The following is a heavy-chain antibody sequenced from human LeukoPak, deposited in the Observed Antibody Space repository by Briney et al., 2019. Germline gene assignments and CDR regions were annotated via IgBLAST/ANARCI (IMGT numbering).Heavy chain of an antibody. Sequence: PGGSLRFSGAASRFTFSSYWMHWVRHTPGKGLVWVSRIKGDGSSTSYAGSVKGRFTISRYNAKNTLYLQMNSLRAEDTAVYKCARNRYSVGHDFDYWGQETLVTVSS. D-gene: IGHD5-18*01. V-gene: IGHV3-74*01. J-gene: IGHJ4*02. CDR2: IKGDGSST. CDR3: ARNRYSVGHDFDY. CDR1: RFTFSSYW.